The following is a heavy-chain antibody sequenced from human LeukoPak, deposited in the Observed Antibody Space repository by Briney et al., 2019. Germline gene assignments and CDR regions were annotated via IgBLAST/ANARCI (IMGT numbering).Heavy chain of an antibody. V-gene: IGHV1-69*05. CDR3: ARVFARGGEISGSYYYY. Sequence: GASVKVSCKASGGTFSTYAVNWVRQAPGQGLEWMGGIIPLFGTANYAQKFQGRVTITTDESTSTAYMELSSLRSEDTAIYYCARVFARGGEISGSYYYYWGQGTLVIVSS. CDR2: IIPLFGTA. D-gene: IGHD1-26*01. CDR1: GGTFSTYA. J-gene: IGHJ4*02.